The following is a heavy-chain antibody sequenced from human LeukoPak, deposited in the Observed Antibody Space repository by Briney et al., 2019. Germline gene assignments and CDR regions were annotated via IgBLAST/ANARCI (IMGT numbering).Heavy chain of an antibody. V-gene: IGHV4-61*02. CDR1: GGSITSGTYY. CDR2: VSTSGST. J-gene: IGHJ4*02. Sequence: SETLSLTCTVSGGSITSGTYYWSWIRRPAGKRLEWIGRVSTSGSTNYNPSLKSRVTISVDRSKNQFSLKLSSVTAADTAVYYCATLDGWHFDYWGQGTLVTVSS. CDR3: ATLDGWHFDY. D-gene: IGHD2-15*01.